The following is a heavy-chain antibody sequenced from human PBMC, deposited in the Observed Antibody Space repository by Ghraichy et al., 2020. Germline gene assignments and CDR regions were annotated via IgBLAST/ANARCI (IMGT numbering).Heavy chain of an antibody. CDR3: AKDHSGRNYYYYGMDV. CDR2: ISGSGGST. D-gene: IGHD1-26*01. V-gene: IGHV3-23*01. Sequence: GESLNISCAASRFTFSNHAMSWVRQAPGKGLEWVSVISGSGGSTYYADSVKGRFTISRDNSKNTLYLQMNSLRAEDTAVYYCAKDHSGRNYYYYGMDVWGQGTTVTVSS. CDR1: RFTFSNHA. J-gene: IGHJ6*02.